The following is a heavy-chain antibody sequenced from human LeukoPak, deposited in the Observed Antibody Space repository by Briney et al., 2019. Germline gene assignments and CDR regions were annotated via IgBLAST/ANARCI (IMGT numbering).Heavy chain of an antibody. Sequence: SETLSLTCTVSSGSISSHYWSWIRQPPGKGLEWIGYIYYSGSTNYNPSLKSRVTISVDTSKNQFSLKLSSMTAADTAVYYCARRAYDSSGYYYHYYYYMDVWGKGTTVTVSS. V-gene: IGHV4-59*11. CDR2: IYYSGST. D-gene: IGHD3-22*01. J-gene: IGHJ6*03. CDR1: SGSISSHY. CDR3: ARRAYDSSGYYYHYYYYMDV.